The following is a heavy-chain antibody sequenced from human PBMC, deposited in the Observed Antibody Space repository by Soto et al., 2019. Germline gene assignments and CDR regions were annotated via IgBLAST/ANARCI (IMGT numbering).Heavy chain of an antibody. Sequence: SETLSLTCAVYGGSFSGYYWSWIRQPPGKGLEWIGEINHSGSTNYNPSLKSRVTISVDTSKNQFSLKLSSVTAADTAVYYCARGYRITMVRGVIGYYYGMDVWGQGTTVTVSS. V-gene: IGHV4-34*01. CDR3: ARGYRITMVRGVIGYYYGMDV. D-gene: IGHD3-10*01. J-gene: IGHJ6*02. CDR1: GGSFSGYY. CDR2: INHSGST.